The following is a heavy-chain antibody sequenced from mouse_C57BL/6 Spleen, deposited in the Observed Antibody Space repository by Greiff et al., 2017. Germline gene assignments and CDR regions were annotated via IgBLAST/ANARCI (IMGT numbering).Heavy chain of an antibody. V-gene: IGHV7-1*01. Sequence: EVKVVEPGGGLVQSGRSLRLSCATSGFTFSDFYMEWVRQAPGKGLEWIAASRNKANDYTTEYSASVKGRFIVSRDTSPSILYHQMNALRAEDTAIYCCARDGAYYKDYAMDYWGQGTSVTVSS. CDR3: ARDGAYYKDYAMDY. CDR2: SRNKANDYTT. J-gene: IGHJ4*01. CDR1: GFTFSDFY. D-gene: IGHD2-12*01.